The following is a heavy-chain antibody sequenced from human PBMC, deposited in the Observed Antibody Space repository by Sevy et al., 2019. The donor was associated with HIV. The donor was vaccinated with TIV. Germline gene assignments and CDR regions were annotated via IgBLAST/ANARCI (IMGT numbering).Heavy chain of an antibody. V-gene: IGHV1-69*13. CDR1: GGNLHNYG. CDR3: SRDRGPAAISDAFDI. D-gene: IGHD2-2*02. J-gene: IGHJ3*02. CDR2: LIPIFRTS. Sequence: ASAKVSCKASGGNLHNYGINWVRQAPGQGLEWMGGLIPIFRTSTYAQNFRGRITFAGEEATSTFYLEMSSLRADDTAVYYCSRDRGPAAISDAFDIWGQGTMVTVSS.